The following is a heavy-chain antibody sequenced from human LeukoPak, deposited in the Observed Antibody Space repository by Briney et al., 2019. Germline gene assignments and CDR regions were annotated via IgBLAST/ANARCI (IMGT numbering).Heavy chain of an antibody. CDR2: IYPGDSDT. CDR3: ARLIFPFPVVPADDAFDI. Sequence: GESLKISCKGSGYSFTSYWIGWLRQMPGKGLEWMGIIYPGDSDTRYSPSFQGQVTISADKSISTAYLQWSSLEASDTAMYYCARLIFPFPVVPADDAFDIWGQGTMVTVSS. D-gene: IGHD2-2*01. V-gene: IGHV5-51*01. J-gene: IGHJ3*02. CDR1: GYSFTSYW.